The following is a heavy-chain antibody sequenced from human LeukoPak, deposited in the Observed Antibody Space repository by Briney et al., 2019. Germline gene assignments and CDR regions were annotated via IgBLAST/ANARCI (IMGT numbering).Heavy chain of an antibody. V-gene: IGHV4-34*01. CDR2: INHSGST. Sequence: SETLSLTCTVSGGSISGYYWSWIRQPPGKGLEWIGEINHSGSTNYNPSLKSRVTISVDTSKNQFSLKLSSVTAADTAVYYCARNFWGTSSGPSDYWGQGTLVTVSS. CDR3: ARNFWGTSSGPSDY. CDR1: GGSISGYY. J-gene: IGHJ4*02. D-gene: IGHD3-22*01.